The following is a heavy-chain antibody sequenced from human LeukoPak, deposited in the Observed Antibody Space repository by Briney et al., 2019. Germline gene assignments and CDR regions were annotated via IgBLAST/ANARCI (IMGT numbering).Heavy chain of an antibody. CDR3: AKDRSRPGFYYYYGMDV. CDR2: ISYDGSNK. D-gene: IGHD6-13*01. Sequence: GGSLRLSCAASGFAFSSYGMHWVRQAPGKGLEWVAVISYDGSNKYYADSVKGRFTISRDNSKNTLYLQMNSLRAEDTAVYYCAKDRSRPGFYYYYGMDVWGQGTTVTVSS. J-gene: IGHJ6*02. V-gene: IGHV3-30*18. CDR1: GFAFSSYG.